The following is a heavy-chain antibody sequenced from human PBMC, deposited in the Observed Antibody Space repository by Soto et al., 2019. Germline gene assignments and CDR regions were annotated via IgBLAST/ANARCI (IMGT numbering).Heavy chain of an antibody. CDR2: IFYTGTT. J-gene: IGHJ4*02. D-gene: IGHD1-1*01. CDR1: GVSISSGGYY. V-gene: IGHV4-39*01. CDR3: ARQGLLEYFDY. Sequence: SETLSLTCTVSGVSISSGGYYWGWIRQHPGKGLEWIGSIFYTGTTYSNPSLESRVTISVDTSKNQFSLKLTSLTAADTAVYYCARQGLLEYFDYWGQGTLVTVSS.